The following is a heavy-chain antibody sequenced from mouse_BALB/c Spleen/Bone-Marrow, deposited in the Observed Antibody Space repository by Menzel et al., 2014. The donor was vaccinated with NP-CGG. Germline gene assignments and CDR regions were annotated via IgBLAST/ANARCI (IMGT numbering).Heavy chain of an antibody. D-gene: IGHD1-1*01. Sequence: EVMLVESGGGLVKPGGSLKLSCAASGFTFSSYAMSWVRQTPEKRLEWVASISSGGSTYYPDSVKGRFTISRDNARNILYLQVSSLRSEDTAMYSSARARFYYGKLEDYWGQGTSVTVSA. CDR3: ARARFYYGKLEDY. V-gene: IGHV5-6-5*01. CDR2: ISSGGST. J-gene: IGHJ4*01. CDR1: GFTFSSYA.